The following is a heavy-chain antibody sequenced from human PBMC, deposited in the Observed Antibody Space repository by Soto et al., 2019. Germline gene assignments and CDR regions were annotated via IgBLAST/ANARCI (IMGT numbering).Heavy chain of an antibody. Sequence: ASVKVSCKASGYTFTNYYMHGVRQAPGQGLEWMGIVNSTTGGTLYAQNFQGRFTLTRDTSTSTVHMELSSLTSDDTAVYFCARGTVTPSGWFAFEVWGQGTMVTVSS. V-gene: IGHV1-46*03. J-gene: IGHJ3*01. CDR1: GYTFTNYY. CDR3: ARGTVTPSGWFAFEV. CDR2: VNSTTGGT. D-gene: IGHD4-17*01.